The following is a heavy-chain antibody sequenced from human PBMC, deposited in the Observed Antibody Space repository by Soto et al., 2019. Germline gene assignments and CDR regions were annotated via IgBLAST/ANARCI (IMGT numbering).Heavy chain of an antibody. CDR2: ISGSGGST. J-gene: IGHJ4*02. CDR1: GFTFSSYA. D-gene: IGHD2-15*01. Sequence: EVQLLESGGGLVQPGGSLRLSCAASGFTFSSYAMSWVRQAPGKWLEWVSAISGSGGSTYYADSVKGRFTISRDNYKSTLYLQMNSLRAEDMAVYYCAKSGAYCSGGSCYSVPRPFDYWGQGTLVTVSS. CDR3: AKSGAYCSGGSCYSVPRPFDY. V-gene: IGHV3-23*01.